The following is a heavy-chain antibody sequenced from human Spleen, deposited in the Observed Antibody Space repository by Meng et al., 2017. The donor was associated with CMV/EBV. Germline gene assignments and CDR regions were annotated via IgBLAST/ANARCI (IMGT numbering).Heavy chain of an antibody. D-gene: IGHD5-12*01. CDR2: INPNKGNR. V-gene: IGHV1-2*02. CDR3: ERGGYNGYGPWGFDY. Sequence: GEAVQQVGGGVEPGARVKGSSRASAGSFYSYHYKWWGQAPGERVEWMGCINPNKGNRNYAQKFQGRVSRTRDSSISTAYMVLRRLRTDETAVYSLERGGYNGYGPWGFDYWGQGTLVTVSS. CDR1: AGSFYSYH. J-gene: IGHJ4*02.